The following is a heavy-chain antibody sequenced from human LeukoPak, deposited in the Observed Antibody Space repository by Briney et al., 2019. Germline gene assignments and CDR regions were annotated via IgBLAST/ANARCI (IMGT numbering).Heavy chain of an antibody. J-gene: IGHJ4*02. V-gene: IGHV3-23*01. CDR2: ISGSGSHT. CDR1: GFTFSSYA. CDR3: AKESGASYYGSGGDF. Sequence: GGSLRLSCAASGFTFSSYAMSWVRQAPGKGLEWVSSISGSGSHTYYANSVKGRFTISRDNPKNTLYLQVNSLRAEDTAVYYCAKESGASYYGSGGDFWGQGTLVTVSS. D-gene: IGHD3-10*01.